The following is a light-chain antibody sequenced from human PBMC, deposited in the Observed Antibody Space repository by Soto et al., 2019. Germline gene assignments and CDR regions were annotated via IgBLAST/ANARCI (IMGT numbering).Light chain of an antibody. J-gene: IGLJ1*01. CDR3: SSYVGTNSYV. V-gene: IGLV2-8*01. CDR2: EVS. CDR1: SSDVGGYNY. Sequence: QSVLTQPPSASGSPGQSVTISCTGTSSDVGGYNYVSWYQQHPGKAPKLMIYEVSKRPSGVPDRFSGSKSGNTASLTVSGLQADVEADYYSSSYVGTNSYVFGTGTKVTVL.